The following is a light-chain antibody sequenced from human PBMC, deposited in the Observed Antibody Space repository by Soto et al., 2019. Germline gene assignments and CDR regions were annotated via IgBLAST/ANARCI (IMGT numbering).Light chain of an antibody. CDR2: GAA. V-gene: IGKV3-20*01. CDR3: QQYGSSGT. Sequence: EIVLTQSPGTLSLSPGERATFSCRASQSVSSSYLAWYQQRPGQAPRLLMYGAATRATGIPDRFSGTGTATYFTLTISRLEHEYVAVYYCQQYGSSGTFGQGTKLEIK. J-gene: IGKJ2*01. CDR1: QSVSSSY.